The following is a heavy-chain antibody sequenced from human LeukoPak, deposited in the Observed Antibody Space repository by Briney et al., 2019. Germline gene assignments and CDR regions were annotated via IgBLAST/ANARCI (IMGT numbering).Heavy chain of an antibody. CDR1: GGSISSYY. V-gene: IGHV4-39*01. J-gene: IGHJ4*02. D-gene: IGHD3-22*01. Sequence: SETLSLTCTVSGGSISSYYWGWIRQPPGKGLEWIGTVYYTGTTYYSPSLKSRVTISVDTSKNQFSLKLSSVTAADTAVYYCARLGDYYEPGRYFDYWGQGTLVTVSS. CDR2: VYYTGTT. CDR3: ARLGDYYEPGRYFDY.